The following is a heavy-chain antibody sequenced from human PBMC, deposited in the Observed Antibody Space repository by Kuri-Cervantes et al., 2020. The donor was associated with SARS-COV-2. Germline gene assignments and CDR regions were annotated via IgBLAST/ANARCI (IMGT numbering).Heavy chain of an antibody. Sequence: GGSLRLSCAASGFTFSNYGIHWVRQAPGKGLEWVAVISYDGGNEYYADSVKGRFTTSRDNSKNSLYLQMNSLRDEDTAVYYCARESRDAYNLGSFDLWGRGTLVTVSS. CDR2: ISYDGGNE. CDR3: ARESRDAYNLGSFDL. V-gene: IGHV3-30*03. J-gene: IGHJ2*01. D-gene: IGHD5-24*01. CDR1: GFTFSNYG.